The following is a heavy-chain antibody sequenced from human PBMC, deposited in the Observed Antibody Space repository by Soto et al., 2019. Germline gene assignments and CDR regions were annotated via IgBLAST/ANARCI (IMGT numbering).Heavy chain of an antibody. CDR3: ARDATFYYYDSSGYPPAEYFQH. D-gene: IGHD3-22*01. CDR1: GFTFSSYA. Sequence: GGSLRLSCAASGFTFSSYAMHWVRQAPGKGLEWVAVISYDGSNKYYADSVKGRFTISRDNSKNTLYLQMNSLRAEDTAVYYCARDATFYYYDSSGYPPAEYFQHWGQGTLVTVSS. V-gene: IGHV3-30-3*01. J-gene: IGHJ1*01. CDR2: ISYDGSNK.